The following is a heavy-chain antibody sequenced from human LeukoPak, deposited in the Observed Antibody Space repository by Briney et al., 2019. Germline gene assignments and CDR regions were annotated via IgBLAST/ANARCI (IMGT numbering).Heavy chain of an antibody. Sequence: GGSLRLSCAASGFTFSSYAMSWVRQAPGKGLEWVSAISGSGGSTYYADSVKGRFTISRNNSKNTLYLQMNSLRAEDTAVYYCAEKGKKQWLALIDYWGQGTLVTVSS. CDR3: AEKGKKQWLALIDY. CDR1: GFTFSSYA. V-gene: IGHV3-23*01. D-gene: IGHD6-19*01. J-gene: IGHJ4*02. CDR2: ISGSGGST.